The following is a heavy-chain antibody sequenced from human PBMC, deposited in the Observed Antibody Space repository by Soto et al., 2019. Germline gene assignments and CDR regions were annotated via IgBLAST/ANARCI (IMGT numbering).Heavy chain of an antibody. V-gene: IGHV3-11*05. CDR1: GFTVSDYY. D-gene: IGHD2-21*02. CDR2: ISSSSSYT. Sequence: QVQLEESGGGLVKPGGSLRLSCAASGFTVSDYYMSWIRQAPGKGLEWVSYISSSSSYTNYADSVKGRFTISRDNAKNSLYLQMNSLRAEDTAVYYCASWDIVVVTAVSPRAGDYWGQGTLVTVSS. CDR3: ASWDIVVVTAVSPRAGDY. J-gene: IGHJ4*02.